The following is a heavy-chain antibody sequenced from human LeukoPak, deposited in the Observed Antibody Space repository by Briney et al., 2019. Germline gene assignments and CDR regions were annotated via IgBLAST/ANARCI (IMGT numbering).Heavy chain of an antibody. CDR1: GGSISSYY. CDR2: IYYSGST. D-gene: IGHD5-18*01. Sequence: ASETLSLTCTVPGGSISSYYWSWIRQPPGKGLEWIGYIYYSGSTNYNPSLKSRVTISVDTSKNQFSLKLSSVTAADTAVYCCARDTRGYSYGLFDYWGQGTLVTVSS. CDR3: ARDTRGYSYGLFDY. J-gene: IGHJ4*02. V-gene: IGHV4-59*01.